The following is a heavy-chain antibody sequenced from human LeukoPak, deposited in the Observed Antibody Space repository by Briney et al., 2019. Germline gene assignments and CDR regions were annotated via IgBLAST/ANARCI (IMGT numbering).Heavy chain of an antibody. CDR3: ARVLHKRNYDSSDYYGS. V-gene: IGHV3-7*04. Sequence: GGSLRLSCAASGFTLSSYWMSWVRQAPGKGLEWVANIKQDGSEKYYVDSVKGRFTISRDNAKNSLYLQLNSLRAEDTAVYYCARVLHKRNYDSSDYYGSWGQGTLVTVSS. CDR1: GFTLSSYW. D-gene: IGHD3-22*01. J-gene: IGHJ5*02. CDR2: IKQDGSEK.